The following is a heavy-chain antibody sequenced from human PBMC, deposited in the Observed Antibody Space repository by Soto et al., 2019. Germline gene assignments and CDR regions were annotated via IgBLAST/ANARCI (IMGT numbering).Heavy chain of an antibody. CDR3: ARGRGQPQYYFDY. CDR2: IYYSGST. CDR1: GGSISSYY. D-gene: IGHD1-26*01. J-gene: IGHJ4*02. V-gene: IGHV4-59*01. Sequence: SETLSLTCTVSGGSISSYYWSWIRQPPGKGLEWIGYIYYSGSTNYNPSLKSRVTISVDTSKNQFSLKLSSVTAADTAVYYCARGRGQPQYYFDYWGQGTLVTVSS.